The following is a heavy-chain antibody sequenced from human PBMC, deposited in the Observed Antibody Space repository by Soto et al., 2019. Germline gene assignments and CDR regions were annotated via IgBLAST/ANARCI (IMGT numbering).Heavy chain of an antibody. CDR1: GYTFTGHW. D-gene: IGHD5-12*01. CDR2: IDPSDSYT. V-gene: IGHV5-10-1*01. J-gene: IGHJ4*02. Sequence: GEPLKISSQGSGYTFTGHWISWVRQMPGKGLEWMWRIDPSDSYTDYSPTVQGHVTMSADKSINTAYLQWSSLQASDTAVYYCTRHTGYDSSPDYWGQGTLVTVSS. CDR3: TRHTGYDSSPDY.